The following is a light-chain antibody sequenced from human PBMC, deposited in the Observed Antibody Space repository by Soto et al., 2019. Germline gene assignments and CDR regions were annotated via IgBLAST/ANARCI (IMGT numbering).Light chain of an antibody. CDR2: KES. J-gene: IGKJ1*01. V-gene: IGKV1-5*03. Sequence: DIQMTQSPSTLSASVGDRVTITCRASQYISSWLAWYQQKPGQAPKLLIYKESFLESGVPSRFSGRGSGTEFTLTISSLRPHDFATYYCQQYNDYPWTFGQGTKVEIK. CDR3: QQYNDYPWT. CDR1: QYISSW.